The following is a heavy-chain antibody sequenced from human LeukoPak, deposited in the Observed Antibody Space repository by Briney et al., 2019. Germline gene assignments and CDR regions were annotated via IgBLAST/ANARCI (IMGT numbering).Heavy chain of an antibody. Sequence: SETLSLTCTVSGGAITGYYWNWIRQPAGQGLEWLGRVYSSGVGNYNPSLTSRVTMSVDTSKNQFSLKLTSLTAADTAVYYCAREEFLHEINSSGYFVYWGQGTLVTVSS. J-gene: IGHJ4*02. V-gene: IGHV4-4*07. CDR3: AREEFLHEINSSGYFVY. CDR1: GGAITGYY. D-gene: IGHD3-22*01. CDR2: VYSSGVG.